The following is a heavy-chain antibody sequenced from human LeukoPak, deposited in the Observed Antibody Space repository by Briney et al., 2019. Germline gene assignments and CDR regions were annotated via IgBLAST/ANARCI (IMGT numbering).Heavy chain of an antibody. V-gene: IGHV3-30*02. Sequence: QAGGSLRLSCAASGFTFSSYGMPWVRQAPGKGLEWVAFIRYDGSNKYYADSVKGRFTISRDNSKNTLYLQMNSLRAEDTAVYYCAKERDTAMVTIDYWGQGTLVTVSS. CDR1: GFTFSSYG. D-gene: IGHD5-18*01. CDR3: AKERDTAMVTIDY. CDR2: IRYDGSNK. J-gene: IGHJ4*02.